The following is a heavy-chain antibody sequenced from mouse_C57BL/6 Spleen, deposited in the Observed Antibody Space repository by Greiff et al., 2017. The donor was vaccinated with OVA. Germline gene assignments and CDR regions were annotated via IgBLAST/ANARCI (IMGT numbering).Heavy chain of an antibody. CDR2: ISSGSSTI. Sequence: EVQRVESGGGLVKPGGSLKLSCAASGFTFSDYGMHWVRQAPEKGLEWVAYISSGSSTIYYADTVKGRFTISRDNAKNTLFLQMTSLRSEDTAMYYCARGDGYYYYYAMDYWGQGTSVTVSS. D-gene: IGHD2-3*01. CDR1: GFTFSDYG. CDR3: ARGDGYYYYYAMDY. V-gene: IGHV5-17*01. J-gene: IGHJ4*01.